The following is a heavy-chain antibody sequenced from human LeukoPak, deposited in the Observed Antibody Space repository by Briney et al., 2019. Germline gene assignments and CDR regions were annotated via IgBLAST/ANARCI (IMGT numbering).Heavy chain of an antibody. J-gene: IGHJ4*02. CDR1: GFTFSSYA. V-gene: IGHV3-23*01. Sequence: GGSLRLSCAASGFTFSSYAMSWARQAPGKGLEWVSGISGSGGRTYYADSVRGRFTISRDNSKNTLYLQMNSLRAEDTAVYYCAKAFPKGIAVAGPDYWGQGTLVTVSS. CDR2: ISGSGGRT. CDR3: AKAFPKGIAVAGPDY. D-gene: IGHD6-19*01.